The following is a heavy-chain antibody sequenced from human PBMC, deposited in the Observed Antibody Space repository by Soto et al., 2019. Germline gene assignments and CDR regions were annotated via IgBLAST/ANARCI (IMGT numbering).Heavy chain of an antibody. J-gene: IGHJ5*02. D-gene: IGHD2-15*01. V-gene: IGHV4-61*01. Sequence: QVQLQESGPGLVKPSETLSLTCTVSGGSVSSGSYYWSWIRQPPGKGLEWIGYIYYSGSTNYNPSLKIRVTISVDTSKNQFSLKLSSVTAADTAVYYCARDDPGYCSGGSCYSGWFDPWGQGTLVTVSS. CDR3: ARDDPGYCSGGSCYSGWFDP. CDR1: GGSVSSGSYY. CDR2: IYYSGST.